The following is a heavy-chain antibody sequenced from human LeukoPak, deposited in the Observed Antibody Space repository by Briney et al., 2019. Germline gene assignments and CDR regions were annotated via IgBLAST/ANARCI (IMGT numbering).Heavy chain of an antibody. CDR1: GYTFTGYY. CDR2: INPNSGGT. CDR3: ARRTSGYSYGIDY. J-gene: IGHJ4*02. D-gene: IGHD5-18*01. V-gene: IGHV1-2*06. Sequence: ASVKVSCKASGYTFTGYYMHWVRQAPGQGLEWMGRINPNSGGTNYAQKFQGRVTMTRDTSISTAYMELSRLRSDDTAVYYCARRTSGYSYGIDYWGQGTLVTVSS.